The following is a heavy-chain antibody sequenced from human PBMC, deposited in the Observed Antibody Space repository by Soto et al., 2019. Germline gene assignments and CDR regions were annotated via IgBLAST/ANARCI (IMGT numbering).Heavy chain of an antibody. CDR2: ISAYNGNT. J-gene: IGHJ3*02. CDR3: ARVYYYDSSGYWGDAFDI. D-gene: IGHD3-22*01. CDR1: GYTFTSYG. V-gene: IGHV1-18*01. Sequence: ASVKVSCKASGYTFTSYGISWVRQAPGQGLEWMGWISAYNGNTNYAQKLQGRVTMTTDTSTSTAYMELRSLRSDDTAVYYCARVYYYDSSGYWGDAFDIWGQGTMVTVS.